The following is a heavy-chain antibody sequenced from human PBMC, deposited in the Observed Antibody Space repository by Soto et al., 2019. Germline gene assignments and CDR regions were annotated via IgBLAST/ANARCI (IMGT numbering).Heavy chain of an antibody. Sequence: SETLSLTCAVYGGSFSGYYWSWIRQPPGKGLEWIGEINHSGSTNYNPSLKSRVTISVDTSKNQFSLKLSSVTAAATAVYYCARDGAPRNYYYYYGMDVWGQGTTVTVSS. J-gene: IGHJ6*02. CDR2: INHSGST. V-gene: IGHV4-34*01. CDR1: GGSFSGYY. CDR3: ARDGAPRNYYYYYGMDV. D-gene: IGHD3-10*01.